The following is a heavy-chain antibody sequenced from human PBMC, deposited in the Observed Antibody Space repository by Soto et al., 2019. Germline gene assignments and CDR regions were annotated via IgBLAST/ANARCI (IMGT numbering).Heavy chain of an antibody. CDR1: GFNFNNYG. CDR2: ISFQGTND. Sequence: QVQLVESGGGVVQPGGSLRLSCAGSGFNFNNYGMYWVRQAPGKGLEWVAFISFQGTNDYYAEAVKGRFTISKDYSKKTLFLQMNSLRADDTAMYYWVKLMFDHDSSGFAGDYWGQGTLVTVS. D-gene: IGHD3-22*01. CDR3: VKLMFDHDSSGFAGDY. J-gene: IGHJ4*02. V-gene: IGHV3-30*18.